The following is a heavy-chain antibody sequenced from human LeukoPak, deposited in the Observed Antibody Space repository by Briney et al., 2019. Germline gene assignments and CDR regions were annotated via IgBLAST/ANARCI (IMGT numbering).Heavy chain of an antibody. Sequence: PGGSLRLSCVASGFTFSSYEMKWVRQAPGKGLEWVSYISSSGNIIYYADSVKGRFTTSRDNAKNSLYLQMNSLRAEDTAVYYCARDFDYWGQGTLVTVSS. J-gene: IGHJ4*02. CDR3: ARDFDY. V-gene: IGHV3-48*03. CDR2: ISSSGNII. CDR1: GFTFSSYE.